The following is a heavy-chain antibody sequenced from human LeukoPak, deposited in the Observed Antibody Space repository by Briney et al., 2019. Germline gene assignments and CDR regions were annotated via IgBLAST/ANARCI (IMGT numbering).Heavy chain of an antibody. J-gene: IGHJ4*02. V-gene: IGHV3-74*01. CDR1: GNYW. Sequence: GGSLRLSCAASGNYWMHWVRQVPGKGLVWVSHINSDGSWTSYADSVKGRFTISQDNAKNTVYLQMNSLRAEDTAVYYCVSFYETYWGRGTLVTVSS. CDR2: INSDGSWT. D-gene: IGHD2/OR15-2a*01. CDR3: VSFYETY.